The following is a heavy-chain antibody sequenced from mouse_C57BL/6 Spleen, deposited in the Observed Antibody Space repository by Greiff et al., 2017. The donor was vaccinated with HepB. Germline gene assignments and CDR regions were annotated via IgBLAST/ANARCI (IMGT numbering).Heavy chain of an antibody. CDR1: GFSFNTYA. J-gene: IGHJ2*01. CDR3: VREVLYGNYFDY. V-gene: IGHV10-1*01. CDR2: IRSKSNNYAT. D-gene: IGHD2-1*01. Sequence: EVKLVESGGGLVQPKGSLKLSCAASGFSFNTYAMNWVRQAPGKGLEWVARIRSKSNNYATYYADSVKDRFTISRDDSESMLYLQMNNLKTEDTAMYYCVREVLYGNYFDYWGQGTTLTVSS.